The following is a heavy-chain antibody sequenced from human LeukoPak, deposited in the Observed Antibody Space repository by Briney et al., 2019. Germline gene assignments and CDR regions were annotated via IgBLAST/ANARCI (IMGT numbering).Heavy chain of an antibody. CDR1: GGPVSSYY. Sequence: SETLTLTCNISGGPVSSYYWSWIRQSPGKGPEWIGYVYYSGTNNYSPSLKSRVTILVDTSKNQFSLMLRSVSAADTAVYYCARGKAAAAAYYFDNWGQGILVTVSS. J-gene: IGHJ4*02. D-gene: IGHD6-13*01. CDR2: VYYSGTN. CDR3: ARGKAAAAAYYFDN. V-gene: IGHV4-59*02.